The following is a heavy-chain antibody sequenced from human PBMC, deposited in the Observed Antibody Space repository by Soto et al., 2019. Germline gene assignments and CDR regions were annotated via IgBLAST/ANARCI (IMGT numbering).Heavy chain of an antibody. CDR3: ARDLFQLDYYDSSGYTDY. CDR2: INPSGGST. D-gene: IGHD3-22*01. J-gene: IGHJ4*02. CDR1: GYTFTSYY. Sequence: GASVKVSCKASGYTFTSYYMHWVRQAPGQGLEWMGIINPSGGSTSYAQKFQGRVTMTRDTSTSTVYMELSSLRSEDTAVYYCARDLFQLDYYDSSGYTDYWGQGTLVTVSS. V-gene: IGHV1-46*01.